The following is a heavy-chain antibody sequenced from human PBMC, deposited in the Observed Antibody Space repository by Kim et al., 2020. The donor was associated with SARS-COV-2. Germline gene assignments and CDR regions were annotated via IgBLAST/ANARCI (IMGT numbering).Heavy chain of an antibody. CDR2: INHSGST. Sequence: SETLSLTCAVYGGSFSGYYWSWIRQPPGKGLEWIGEINHSGSTNYNPSLKSRVTISVDTSKNQFSLKLSSVTAADTAVYYCASLKGFLEWLFPPWGQGTLVTVSS. J-gene: IGHJ5*02. V-gene: IGHV4-34*01. CDR1: GGSFSGYY. D-gene: IGHD3-3*01. CDR3: ASLKGFLEWLFPP.